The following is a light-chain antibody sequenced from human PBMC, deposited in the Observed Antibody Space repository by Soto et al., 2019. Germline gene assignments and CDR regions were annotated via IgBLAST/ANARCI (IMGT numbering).Light chain of an antibody. Sequence: EIVMTQSPATLSVSPGERATLSCRASQSVSSNLAWYQQKPGQAPRLLIYGASTRATGIPATFSGSGSRTEVTLTTSSLQSEDFASYYCQQYNNWTQFTFSRGTKVDIK. CDR2: GAS. V-gene: IGKV3-15*01. CDR1: QSVSSN. CDR3: QQYNNWTQFT. J-gene: IGKJ3*01.